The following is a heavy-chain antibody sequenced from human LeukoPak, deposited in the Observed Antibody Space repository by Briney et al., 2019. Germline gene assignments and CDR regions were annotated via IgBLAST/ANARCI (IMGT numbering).Heavy chain of an antibody. Sequence: SETLSLTCTVSGGSISSYYWSWIRQPPGKGLEWIGYIYTSGSTNYNPSLKSRVTISVDTSKNQFSLKLSSVTAADTAVYHCARGADYHNFDYWGQGTLVTVSS. CDR2: IYTSGST. D-gene: IGHD3-22*01. V-gene: IGHV4-4*09. J-gene: IGHJ4*02. CDR3: ARGADYHNFDY. CDR1: GGSISSYY.